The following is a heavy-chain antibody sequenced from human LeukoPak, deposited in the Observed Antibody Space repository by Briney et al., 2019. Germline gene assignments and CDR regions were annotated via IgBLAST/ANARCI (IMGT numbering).Heavy chain of an antibody. J-gene: IGHJ4*02. D-gene: IGHD4-23*01. CDR3: ARDVGEATVVTGVTYYFDY. CDR1: GGSISSSSCY. V-gene: IGHV4-39*07. Sequence: SETLSLTCTVSGGSISSSSCYWGWIRQPPGKGLEWIGSIYYSGSTYYNPSLKSRVTISVDTSKNQFSLKLSSVTAADTAVYYCARDVGEATVVTGVTYYFDYWGQGTLVTVSS. CDR2: IYYSGST.